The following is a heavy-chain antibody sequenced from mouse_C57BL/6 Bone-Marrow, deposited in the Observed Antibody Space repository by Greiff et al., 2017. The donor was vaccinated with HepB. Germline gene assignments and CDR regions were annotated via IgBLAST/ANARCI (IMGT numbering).Heavy chain of an antibody. V-gene: IGHV1-76*01. J-gene: IGHJ2*01. CDR1: GYTFTDYY. CDR2: IYPGSGNT. Sequence: QVQLQQSGAELVRPGASVKLSCKASGYTFTDYYINWVKQRPGQGLEWIARIYPGSGNTYYNEKFKGKATLTAAKSSSTAYMQLSSLTSEDSAVYFCARYWSFDYWGQGTTLTVSS. D-gene: IGHD4-1*01. CDR3: ARYWSFDY.